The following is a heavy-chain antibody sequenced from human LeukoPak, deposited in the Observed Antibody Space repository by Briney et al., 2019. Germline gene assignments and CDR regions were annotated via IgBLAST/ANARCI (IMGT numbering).Heavy chain of an antibody. J-gene: IGHJ4*02. CDR3: TILNYYDSSGNLDY. V-gene: IGHV3-73*01. Sequence: GGSLRLSCAASGFTFSGSAMHWVRQASGKGLEWVGRIRSKANSYATAYAASVKGRFTISRDDSKNTAYLQMNSLKTEDTAVYYCTILNYYDSSGNLDYWGQGTLVTVSP. CDR2: IRSKANSYAT. CDR1: GFTFSGSA. D-gene: IGHD3-22*01.